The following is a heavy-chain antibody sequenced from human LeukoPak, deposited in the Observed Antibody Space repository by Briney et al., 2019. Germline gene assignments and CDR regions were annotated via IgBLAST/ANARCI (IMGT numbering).Heavy chain of an antibody. CDR1: GLTFSNYC. Sequence: GGSLRLSCVVSGLTFSNYCMTWVRQAPGKGLEWVANIKKDGSEKFYVDSVKGRFTISRDNAKSSQYLQMDSLRGEDTAVYYCTRGGASTSYYWFYRGQGTLVTVSS. V-gene: IGHV3-7*03. CDR3: TRGGASTSYYWFY. J-gene: IGHJ4*02. CDR2: IKKDGSEK. D-gene: IGHD2-8*01.